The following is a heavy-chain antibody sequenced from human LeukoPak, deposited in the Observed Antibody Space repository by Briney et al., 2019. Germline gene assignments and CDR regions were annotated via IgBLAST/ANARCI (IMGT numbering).Heavy chain of an antibody. D-gene: IGHD2-15*01. CDR2: INPNSGGT. CDR3: ARDLVVVAATRFGLGDNYYYYGMDV. V-gene: IGHV1-2*06. J-gene: IGHJ6*02. CDR1: GYTFTGYY. Sequence: GASVKVSCKASGYTFTGYYMHWVRQAPGQGLEWMGRINPNSGGTNYAQKFQGRVTMTRDTSISTAYMELSRLRSDDTAVYYCARDLVVVAATRFGLGDNYYYYGMDVWGQGTTVTVSS.